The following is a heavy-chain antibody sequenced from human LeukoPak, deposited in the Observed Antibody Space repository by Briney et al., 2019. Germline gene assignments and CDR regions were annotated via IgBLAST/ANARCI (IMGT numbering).Heavy chain of an antibody. CDR2: IYHSGST. CDR1: GYSISSGYY. CDR3: ARVFVGLYDAFDI. V-gene: IGHV4-38-2*01. D-gene: IGHD3-16*02. J-gene: IGHJ3*02. Sequence: PSETLSLTCAVSGYSISSGYYWGWIRQPPGKWLEWIGSIYHSGSTYYNPSLKSRVTISVNTSKNQFSLKLSSVTAADTAVYYCARVFVGLYDAFDIWGQGTMVTVSS.